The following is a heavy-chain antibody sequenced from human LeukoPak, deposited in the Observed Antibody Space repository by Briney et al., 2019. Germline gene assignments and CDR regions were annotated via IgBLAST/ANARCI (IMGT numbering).Heavy chain of an antibody. CDR2: ISSSSSTI. CDR3: ARGYYYDWVDI. Sequence: PGGSLRLSCAASGFTFSSYSMNWVRQAPGKGLEWVSYISSSSSTIYYADSVKGRFTISRDNAKNSLYLQMNSLRAEDTAVYYCARGYYYDWVDIWGQGTMVTVSS. CDR1: GFTFSSYS. V-gene: IGHV3-48*04. D-gene: IGHD3-22*01. J-gene: IGHJ3*02.